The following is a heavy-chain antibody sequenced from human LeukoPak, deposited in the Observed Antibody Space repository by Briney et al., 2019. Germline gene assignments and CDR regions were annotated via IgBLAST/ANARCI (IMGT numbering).Heavy chain of an antibody. Sequence: GGSLRLSCAASGFTFSSYWMCWVRQAPGKGLEWVANIKQDGSEKYYVDSVKGRFTISRDNAKNSLYLQMNSLRAEDTAVYYCARVLADYDILTGPNWFDPWGQGTLVTVSS. J-gene: IGHJ5*02. CDR2: IKQDGSEK. V-gene: IGHV3-7*02. CDR1: GFTFSSYW. D-gene: IGHD3-9*01. CDR3: ARVLADYDILTGPNWFDP.